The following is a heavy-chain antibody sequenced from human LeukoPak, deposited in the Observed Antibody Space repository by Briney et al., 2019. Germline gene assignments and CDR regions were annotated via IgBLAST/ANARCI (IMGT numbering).Heavy chain of an antibody. CDR3: ARDVYCGGDCSYFDS. CDR1: GGSLSSYY. Sequence: SEALSLTCTVSGGSLSSYYWSWTRQPPGKGLELIGYIYSSGSTNYNPSLKSRVTLSLDTSRNQFSLKLTSVTAADTAVYYCARDVYCGGDCSYFDSWGQGTLVTVSS. D-gene: IGHD2-21*02. J-gene: IGHJ4*02. CDR2: IYSSGST. V-gene: IGHV4-59*01.